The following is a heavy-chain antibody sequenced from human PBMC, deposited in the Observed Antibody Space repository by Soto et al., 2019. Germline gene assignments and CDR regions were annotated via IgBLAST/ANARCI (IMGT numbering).Heavy chain of an antibody. Sequence: QVHLEESGPGMVRPSGTLALICSVSGIPISSYDWWTWVRQTPGKGMEWIGEIYHNGRSNYNPSLKRRVSLSVDKSKNQFSLNLQSLTAADTAVYYCARGTLIGSSTRNWFDPWGPGTQVTVSS. J-gene: IGHJ5*02. V-gene: IGHV4-4*02. CDR2: IYHNGRS. CDR3: ARGTLIGSSTRNWFDP. D-gene: IGHD3-10*01. CDR1: GIPISSYDW.